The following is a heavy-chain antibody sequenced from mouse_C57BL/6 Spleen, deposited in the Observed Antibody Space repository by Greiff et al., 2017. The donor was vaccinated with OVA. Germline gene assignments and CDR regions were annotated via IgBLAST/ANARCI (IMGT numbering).Heavy chain of an antibody. CDR3: ARKIAYYFDY. V-gene: IGHV1-55*01. J-gene: IGHJ2*01. Sequence: QVQLQQPGAELVKPGASVKMSCKASGYTFTSYWITWVKQRPGQGLEWIGDIYPGSGSTNYNEKFKSKATLPVDTSSGTAYMRRRRLTSEDAAVYYCARKIAYYFDYWGQGTTLTVSS. CDR1: GYTFTSYW. CDR2: IYPGSGST.